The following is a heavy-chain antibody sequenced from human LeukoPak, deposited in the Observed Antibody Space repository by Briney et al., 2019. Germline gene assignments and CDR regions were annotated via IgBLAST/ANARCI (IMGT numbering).Heavy chain of an antibody. CDR3: TTDERPYYDILTGPGFDY. J-gene: IGHJ4*02. CDR1: GFTFSNAW. Sequence: PGGSLRLSCAASGFTFSNAWMSWVRQAPGKGLEWVGRIKSKTDGGTTDYAAPVKGRFTISRDDSKNTLYLQMNSLKTEDTAVYYCTTDERPYYDILTGPGFDYWGQGTLVTVSS. CDR2: IKSKTDGGTT. V-gene: IGHV3-15*01. D-gene: IGHD3-9*01.